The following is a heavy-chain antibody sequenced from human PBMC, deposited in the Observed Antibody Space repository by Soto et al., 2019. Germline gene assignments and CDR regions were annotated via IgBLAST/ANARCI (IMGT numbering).Heavy chain of an antibody. D-gene: IGHD2-21*02. CDR2: IYSDDDK. V-gene: IGHV2-5*02. CDR1: AFSLSTGGVG. J-gene: IGHJ6*02. Sequence: QITLKEPGPTLVKPTQTLTLTCTFSAFSLSTGGVGVGWIRQPPGKALEWLALIYSDDDKRYSPSLRSRLTITKDTSKNQVVLTMTNMDPVDTATYYCIQSRCGGDCLQSYASYYYYAMDVWGQGTTVTVSS. CDR3: IQSRCGGDCLQSYASYYYYAMDV.